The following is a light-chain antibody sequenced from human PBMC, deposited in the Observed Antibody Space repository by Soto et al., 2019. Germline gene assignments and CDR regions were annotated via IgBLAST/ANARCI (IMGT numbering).Light chain of an antibody. Sequence: NFMLTQPHSVSESPGKTLSISCTRSSGSIANNYVQWYQQRPGSAPTTVIYENNQRLSGVPDRFSGSTDGSSNSASLTISGLKTKYEADYYRQSYDSAFVVFGGGTTLTVL. CDR1: SGSIANNY. CDR2: ENN. J-gene: IGLJ2*01. V-gene: IGLV6-57*04. CDR3: QSYDSAFVV.